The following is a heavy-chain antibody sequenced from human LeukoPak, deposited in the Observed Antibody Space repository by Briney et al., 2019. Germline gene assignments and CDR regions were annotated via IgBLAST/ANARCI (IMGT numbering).Heavy chain of an antibody. V-gene: IGHV1-18*01. CDR1: GYTFTSHG. D-gene: IGHD2-2*01. J-gene: IGHJ4*02. Sequence: ASVKVSCKASGYTFTSHGISWVRQAPGQGLEWMGWISAYNGDTKYAQNLQGRVTLTTYTSTTTAYLELRSLTSDDTAVYYCARQSMSGVPGDYWGQGTLVTVSS. CDR3: ARQSMSGVPGDY. CDR2: ISAYNGDT.